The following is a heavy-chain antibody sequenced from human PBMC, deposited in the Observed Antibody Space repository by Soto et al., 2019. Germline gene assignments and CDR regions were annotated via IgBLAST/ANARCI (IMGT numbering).Heavy chain of an antibody. Sequence: PSETLSLTCTVSGGSISSGDYYWSWIRQPPGKGLEWIGYIYYSGSTYYNPSLKSRVTISVDTSKNQFSLKLSSVTAADTAVYYCARAPQYYDYVWGSYRYTESWGQGTLVTVSS. V-gene: IGHV4-30-4*01. CDR3: ARAPQYYDYVWGSYRYTES. CDR2: IYYSGST. CDR1: GGSISSGDYY. D-gene: IGHD3-16*02. J-gene: IGHJ4*02.